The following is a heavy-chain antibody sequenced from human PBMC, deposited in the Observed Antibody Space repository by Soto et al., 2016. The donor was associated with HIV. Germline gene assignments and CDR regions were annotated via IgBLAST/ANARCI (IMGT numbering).Heavy chain of an antibody. D-gene: IGHD6-6*01. CDR3: AREASGWFDP. CDR1: GFTFSSYG. CDR2: IWYDGSNK. J-gene: IGHJ5*02. Sequence: QVQLVESGGGVVQPGRSLRLSCAASGFTFSSYGMHWVRQAPGKGLEWVAVIWYDGSNKYYADSVKGRFTISRDNSKNMLYLQMNSLRAEDTAVYYCAREASGWFDPWGQGTLVTVSS. V-gene: IGHV3-33*01.